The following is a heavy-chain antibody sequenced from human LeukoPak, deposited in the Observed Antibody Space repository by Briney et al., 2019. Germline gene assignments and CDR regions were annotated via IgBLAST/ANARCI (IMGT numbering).Heavy chain of an antibody. CDR1: GGSFSGYY. CDR2: INHSGST. Sequence: SETLSLTCAVYGGSFSGYYWSWLRQPPGKGLEWIGEINHSGSTNYNPSLTSRVTISVDTSKNQFSLKLSSVTAADTAVYYCARGKGQLWPHYYYYYYMDVWGKGTTVTVSS. CDR3: ARGKGQLWPHYYYYYYMDV. D-gene: IGHD5-18*01. V-gene: IGHV4-34*01. J-gene: IGHJ6*03.